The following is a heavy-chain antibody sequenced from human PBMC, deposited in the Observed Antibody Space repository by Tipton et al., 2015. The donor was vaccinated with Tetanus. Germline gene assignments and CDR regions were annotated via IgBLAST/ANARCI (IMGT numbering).Heavy chain of an antibody. CDR2: INHSGST. D-gene: IGHD6-19*01. V-gene: IGHV4-34*01. CDR1: AGSFSGYY. J-gene: IGHJ2*01. CDR3: ARGGQWRAHYGFEL. Sequence: TLSLTCAVYAGSFSGYYWTWIRQSPGEGLEWIGEINHSGSTNYNPSLKSRVSISVDTSMNSFSLNLSSVTAADTAVYYCARGGQWRAHYGFELWGRGTLVTVSS.